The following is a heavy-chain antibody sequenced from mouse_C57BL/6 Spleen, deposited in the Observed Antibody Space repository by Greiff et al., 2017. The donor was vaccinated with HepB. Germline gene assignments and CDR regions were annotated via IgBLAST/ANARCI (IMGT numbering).Heavy chain of an antibody. CDR3: ARAYYSNYGGFAY. CDR1: GFTFSSYA. D-gene: IGHD2-5*01. Sequence: EVQVVESGGGLVKPGGSLKLSCAASGFTFSSYAMSWVRQTPEKRLEWVATISDGGSYTYYPDNVKGRFTISRDNAKNNLYLQMSHLKSEDTAMYYCARAYYSNYGGFAYWGQGTLVTVSA. V-gene: IGHV5-4*01. J-gene: IGHJ3*01. CDR2: ISDGGSYT.